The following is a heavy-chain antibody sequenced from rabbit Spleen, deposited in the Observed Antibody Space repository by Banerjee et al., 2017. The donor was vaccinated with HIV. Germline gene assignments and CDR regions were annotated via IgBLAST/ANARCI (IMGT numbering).Heavy chain of an antibody. J-gene: IGHJ3*01. CDR3: ARDTATSFSTYGMDL. CDR1: GFSFSNKAV. CDR2: IDTNDGDT. V-gene: IGHV1S45*01. D-gene: IGHD1-1*01. Sequence: QEQLEESGGGLVKPGASLTLTCTASGFSFSNKAVMCWVRQAPGKGLEWIACIDTNDGDTDYASWAKGRFTISKASSTTVTLQMTSLTAADTATYFCARDTATSFSTYGMDLWGQGTLVTVS.